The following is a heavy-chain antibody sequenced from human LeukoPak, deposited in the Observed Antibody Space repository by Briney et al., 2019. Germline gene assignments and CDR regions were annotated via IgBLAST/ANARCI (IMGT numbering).Heavy chain of an antibody. CDR1: GGTFSSYA. J-gene: IGHJ6*03. D-gene: IGHD6-6*01. CDR2: IIPIFGTA. CDR3: ARVFEYSSSSVYYYYYMDV. Sequence: ASVKVSCKASGGTFSSYAISWVRQAPGQGLEWMGGIIPIFGTANYAQKFQGRVTITTDESTSTAYMELSSLRSEDTAVYYCARVFEYSSSSVYYYYYMDVWGKGTTVTVSS. V-gene: IGHV1-69*05.